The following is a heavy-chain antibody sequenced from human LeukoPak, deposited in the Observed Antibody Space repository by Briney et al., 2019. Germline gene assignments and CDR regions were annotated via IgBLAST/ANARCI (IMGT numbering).Heavy chain of an antibody. CDR2: INHNGST. J-gene: IGHJ4*02. D-gene: IGHD3-10*01. V-gene: IGHV4-34*01. CDR1: GGSFSGYY. CDR3: ARGGLTYYGSGSYMPIFGY. Sequence: SETLSLTCAVYGGSFSGYYWSWIRQPPGKGLEWIGEINHNGSTNYNPSLQSQVTISVDTSKNQFSLKLSSVTAADTAVYYCARGGLTYYGSGSYMPIFGYWGQGTLVTVSS.